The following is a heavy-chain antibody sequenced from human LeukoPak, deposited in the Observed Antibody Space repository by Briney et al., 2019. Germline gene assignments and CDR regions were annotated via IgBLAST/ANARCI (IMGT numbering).Heavy chain of an antibody. V-gene: IGHV3-30*18. CDR1: GFTFSSYG. CDR2: ISYDGSNK. CDR3: AKIHGGRLDFDY. Sequence: PGGSLRLSCAASGFTFSSYGMHWVRQAPGKGLEWVAVISYDGSNKYYADSVKGRFTISRDNSKNTLYLQMNSLRAEDTAVYCCAKIHGGRLDFDYWGQGTLVTVSS. D-gene: IGHD3-16*01. J-gene: IGHJ4*02.